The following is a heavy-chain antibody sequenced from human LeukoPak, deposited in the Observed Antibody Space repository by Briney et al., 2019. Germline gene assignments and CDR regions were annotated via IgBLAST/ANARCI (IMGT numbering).Heavy chain of an antibody. D-gene: IGHD3-10*01. Sequence: GRSLRLSCAASRFTFDDYAMHWVRQAPGKGLEWVSGISWNSGFIGYADSVKGRFTISRDNAKNSLYLQMNSLRAEDMALYYCAKGLYGSGSYPDYWGQGTLVTVSS. CDR2: ISWNSGFI. CDR1: RFTFDDYA. J-gene: IGHJ4*02. CDR3: AKGLYGSGSYPDY. V-gene: IGHV3-9*03.